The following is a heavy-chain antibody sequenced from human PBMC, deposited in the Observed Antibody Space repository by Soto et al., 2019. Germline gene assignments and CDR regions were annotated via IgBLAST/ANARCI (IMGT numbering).Heavy chain of an antibody. CDR3: ARHPLGSGSYYDFPH. CDR2: IYYSGST. Sequence: QVQLQESGPGLVKPSETLSLTCTVSGGSISSYYWSWIRQPPGKGLEWIGYIYYSGSTNYNPSLKSRVTISVDTSKNHDSRKLSSVTAADTAVYHCARHPLGSGSYYDFPHWGQGTLVTVSS. J-gene: IGHJ1*01. V-gene: IGHV4-59*08. CDR1: GGSISSYY. D-gene: IGHD1-26*01.